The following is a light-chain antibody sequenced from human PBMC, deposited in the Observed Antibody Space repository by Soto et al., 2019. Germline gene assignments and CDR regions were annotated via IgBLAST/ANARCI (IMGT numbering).Light chain of an antibody. J-gene: IGKJ2*01. Sequence: DIQMTQSPSSVSASVGDRVTITCRASQGISTWLAWYQQKPGQAPKLLIYAASSLQSGVSSRFSGSGSGTDFTLTISSLQPQDFATYYCLHSDSFPHTRGPGTKLHIK. CDR2: AAS. V-gene: IGKV1-12*01. CDR3: LHSDSFPHT. CDR1: QGISTW.